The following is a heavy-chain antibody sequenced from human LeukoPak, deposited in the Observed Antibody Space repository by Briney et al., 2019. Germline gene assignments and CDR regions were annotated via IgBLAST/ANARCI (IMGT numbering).Heavy chain of an antibody. V-gene: IGHV3-30-3*02. CDR3: AKSLLYSGSYYLDY. Sequence: ALRLSCAASGFTFSSYAMHWVRQAPGKGLEGVAVISYDGSNKYYADSVKGRFTISRDNSKNTLYLQMNSLRAEDTAVYYCAKSLLYSGSYYLDYWGQGTLVTVSS. CDR2: ISYDGSNK. CDR1: GFTFSSYA. J-gene: IGHJ4*02. D-gene: IGHD1-26*01.